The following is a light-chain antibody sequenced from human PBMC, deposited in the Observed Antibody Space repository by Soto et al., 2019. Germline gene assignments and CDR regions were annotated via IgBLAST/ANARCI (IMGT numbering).Light chain of an antibody. CDR3: QVWDSGSDHVV. V-gene: IGLV3-21*04. CDR2: YNT. J-gene: IGLJ2*01. CDR1: NIGGES. Sequence: SYELTQSPSVSVAPGETARITCGGNNIGGESVHWYQQKPGPAPVLVIDYNTDRPSGIPERFSGSNSGNTATLTISRVEVGDEADYYWQVWDSGSDHVVFGGGTKLTVL.